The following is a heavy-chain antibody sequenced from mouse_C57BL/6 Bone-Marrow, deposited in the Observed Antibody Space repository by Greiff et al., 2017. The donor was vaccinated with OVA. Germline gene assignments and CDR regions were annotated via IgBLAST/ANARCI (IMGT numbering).Heavy chain of an antibody. CDR1: GYTFTDYY. CDR2: INPYNGGT. D-gene: IGHD2-5*01. CDR3: ARSTSAYYSNWRYFDY. J-gene: IGHJ2*01. Sequence: EVQLQQSGPVLVKPGASVKMSCKASGYTFTDYYMNWVKQSHGKSLEWIGVINPYNGGTSYNQKFKGKATLPVDKSSSTAYMELNSLTSEDSAVYYCARSTSAYYSNWRYFDYWGQGTTLTVSS. V-gene: IGHV1-19*01.